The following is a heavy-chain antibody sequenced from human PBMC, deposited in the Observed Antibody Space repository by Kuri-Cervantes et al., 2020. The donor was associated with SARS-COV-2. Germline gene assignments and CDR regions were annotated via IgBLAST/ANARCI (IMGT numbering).Heavy chain of an antibody. CDR3: ARDRGGTTVTTYNTFDY. CDR2: INPNSGGT. CDR1: GYTFTGYY. Sequence: ASVKVSCKASGYTFTGYYMHWVRQAPGQELEWMGWINPNSGGTNYAQKFQGRVTMTRDTSISTAYMELSRLRSDDTAVYYCARDRGGTTVTTYNTFDYWGQGTLVTVSS. V-gene: IGHV1-2*02. J-gene: IGHJ4*02. D-gene: IGHD4-17*01.